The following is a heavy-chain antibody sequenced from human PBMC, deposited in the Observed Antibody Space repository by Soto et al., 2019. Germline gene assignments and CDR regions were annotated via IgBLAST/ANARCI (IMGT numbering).Heavy chain of an antibody. J-gene: IGHJ4*02. CDR2: IIPYYNTL. CDR1: EGTFNSYA. V-gene: IGHV1-69*01. D-gene: IGHD6-13*01. Sequence: QAQVVQSGAEVRKPGSSVKLSCKASEGTFNSYAIAWVRQAPGQGLEWMGGIIPYYNTLNYAQKFQDRVTITSDDSTNTVYMELSSLRSDDTAVYFCSRGASRWYPYFFDSWAQGTLVTVSS. CDR3: SRGASRWYPYFFDS.